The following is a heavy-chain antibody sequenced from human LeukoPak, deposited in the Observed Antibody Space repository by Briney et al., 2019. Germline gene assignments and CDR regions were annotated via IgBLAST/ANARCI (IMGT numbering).Heavy chain of an antibody. CDR3: ARGVYCSGGSCYDRGGYCGMDV. CDR1: GGSFSGYY. D-gene: IGHD2-15*01. Sequence: SETLSLTCAVYGGSFSGYYWSWIRQPPGKGLEWIGEINHSGSTNYNPSLKSRVTISVDTSKNQFSLKLSSVTAADTAVYYCARGVYCSGGSCYDRGGYCGMDVWGKGTTVTVSS. V-gene: IGHV4-34*01. J-gene: IGHJ6*04. CDR2: INHSGST.